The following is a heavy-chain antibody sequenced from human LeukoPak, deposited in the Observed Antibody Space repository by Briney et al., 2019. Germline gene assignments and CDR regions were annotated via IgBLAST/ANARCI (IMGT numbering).Heavy chain of an antibody. Sequence: SETLSLTCTVSRGSISGYSWSWIRQSPGGGLEWFGYIYYSGDTAYNPSLRRRVTLSVDTSKNQFSLQLRSVTTGHTAVYYCVRGPYGASISKWFDPWGQGTQVIVSP. CDR2: IYYSGDT. D-gene: IGHD4/OR15-4a*01. CDR1: RGSISGYS. CDR3: VRGPYGASISKWFDP. V-gene: IGHV4-59*01. J-gene: IGHJ5*02.